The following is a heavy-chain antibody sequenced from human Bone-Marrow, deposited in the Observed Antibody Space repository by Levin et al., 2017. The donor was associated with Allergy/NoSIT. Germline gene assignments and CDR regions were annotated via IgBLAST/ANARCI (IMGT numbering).Heavy chain of an antibody. D-gene: IGHD6-6*01. V-gene: IGHV3-7*01. J-gene: IGHJ6*02. CDR1: GFTLSQYW. CDR3: ARDSFSTSAGLDYYYGLDV. CDR2: IKPDGSEK. Sequence: GESLKISCAASGFTLSQYWMTWVRQAPGKGLEWVAKIKPDGSEKYYVDSVKGRFTISRDNTRKSLSREMNNLRSADTAVYFCARDSFSTSAGLDYYYGLDVWGQGTTVTVSS.